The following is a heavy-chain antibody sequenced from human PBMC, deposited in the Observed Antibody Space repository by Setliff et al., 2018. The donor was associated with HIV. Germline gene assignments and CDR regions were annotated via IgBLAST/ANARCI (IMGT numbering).Heavy chain of an antibody. CDR2: VNPSGGSI. J-gene: IGHJ6*03. D-gene: IGHD3-9*01. CDR3: ARDHYDILTGYYRTYYYMDV. V-gene: IGHV1-46*01. CDR1: GYTFTSYC. Sequence: GASVKVSCKAFGYTFTSYCIHWVRQAPGQGLEWLGMVNPSGGSIAYAQRFQGRVTMTRDTSTNTVYMDLSGLRSDDTAVYYCARDHYDILTGYYRTYYYMDVWGKGTTVTVSS.